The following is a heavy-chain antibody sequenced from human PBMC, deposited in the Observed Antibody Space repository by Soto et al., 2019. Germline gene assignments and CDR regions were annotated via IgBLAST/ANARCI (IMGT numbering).Heavy chain of an antibody. Sequence: PGGSLRLSCAASGLTFSNYGTHWVRQAPGKGLEWVAHISYDGSNEHYVDSVKGRFTISRDNSKNTLYLQMTSLRAEDTAVYYCAEDSYYHDSTGYYIFDYWGQGTLVTVSS. D-gene: IGHD3-22*01. J-gene: IGHJ4*02. CDR3: AEDSYYHDSTGYYIFDY. CDR2: ISYDGSNE. CDR1: GLTFSNYG. V-gene: IGHV3-30*18.